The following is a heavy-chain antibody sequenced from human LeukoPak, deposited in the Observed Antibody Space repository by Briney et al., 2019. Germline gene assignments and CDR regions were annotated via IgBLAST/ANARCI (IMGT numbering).Heavy chain of an antibody. J-gene: IGHJ5*02. D-gene: IGHD3-16*01. Sequence: SETLSLTCTVSGGSINSYFWSWIRQPPGKGPEWIGYIYYGGSTNYNPSLKGRVTISLDTSKNQFSLNLSSVTAADTAMYYCARGIRQWGMAPRFDPWGQGTLVTVSS. CDR1: GGSINSYF. CDR2: IYYGGST. V-gene: IGHV4-59*01. CDR3: ARGIRQWGMAPRFDP.